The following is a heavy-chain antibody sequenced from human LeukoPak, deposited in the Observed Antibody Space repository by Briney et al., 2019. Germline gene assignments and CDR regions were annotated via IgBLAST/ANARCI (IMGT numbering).Heavy chain of an antibody. CDR2: GDGGGGGT. CDR1: FPLKRHC. D-gene: IGHD5-18*01. J-gene: IGHJ4*02. CDR3: AKQSAGSAAWYSLHYDF. V-gene: IGHV3-23*01. Sequence: GGSLETPLCRAWFPLKRHCLDLGRQAPGGGLGGGSRGDGGGGGTYYADSVKGRFTISRDNSKDTLYLQMNGLRAEDTAVYFCAKQSAGSAAWYSLHYDFWGQGTLVTVSS.